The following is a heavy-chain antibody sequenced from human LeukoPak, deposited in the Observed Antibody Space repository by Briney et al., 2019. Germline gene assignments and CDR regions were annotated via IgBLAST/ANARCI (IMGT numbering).Heavy chain of an antibody. Sequence: ASVKVSCKASGYTFTGYYMHWVRQAPGQGLEWMGWINPNSGGTNYAQKFQGRVTVTRDTSISTAYMELSRLRSDDTAVYYCARSLSSGWFPFDYWGQGTLVTVSS. CDR1: GYTFTGYY. D-gene: IGHD6-19*01. V-gene: IGHV1-2*02. J-gene: IGHJ4*02. CDR2: INPNSGGT. CDR3: ARSLSSGWFPFDY.